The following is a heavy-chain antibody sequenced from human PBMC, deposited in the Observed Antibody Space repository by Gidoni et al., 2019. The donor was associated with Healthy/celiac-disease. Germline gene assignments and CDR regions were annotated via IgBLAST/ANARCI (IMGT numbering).Heavy chain of an antibody. CDR1: GFTVSSNY. CDR3: ARGTYDFWSGYPTDY. J-gene: IGHJ4*02. D-gene: IGHD3-3*01. CDR2: IYSGGST. V-gene: IGHV3-66*01. Sequence: EVQLVESGGGLVQPGGSLRLSCAASGFTVSSNYMRWVRNAPGKGLEWVSVIYSGGSTYYADAVKGRFTISRDNSKNTLYLQMNSLRAEDTAVYYCARGTYDFWSGYPTDYWGQGTLVTVSS.